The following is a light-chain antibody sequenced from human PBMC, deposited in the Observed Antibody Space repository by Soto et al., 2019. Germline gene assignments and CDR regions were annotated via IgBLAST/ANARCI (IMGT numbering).Light chain of an antibody. V-gene: IGLV2-14*01. CDR2: EVT. Sequence: QSALTQPASVSGSPGQSITISCTGTSGDIGSYNRVSWYQQHPGKAPQLIIYEVTDRPSGVSNRFAGSQSGNTASLTISGLQAEDESEYYCSAYTNINTGACVFGTWTKLTGL. CDR1: SGDIGSYNR. CDR3: SAYTNINTGACV. J-gene: IGLJ1*01.